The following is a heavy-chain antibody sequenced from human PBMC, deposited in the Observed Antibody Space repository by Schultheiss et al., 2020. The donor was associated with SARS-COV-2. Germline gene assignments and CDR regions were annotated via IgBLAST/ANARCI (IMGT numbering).Heavy chain of an antibody. CDR1: GYTFTGYY. CDR3: ARMGYYYYAMDV. J-gene: IGHJ6*02. Sequence: ASVKVSCRASGYTFTGYYMHWVRQAPGQGLEWMGIINPSGGSTSYAQKFQGRVTMTRDTSTSTVYMELRSLRSDDTAVYYCARMGYYYYAMDVWGQGTTVTVSS. CDR2: INPSGGST. V-gene: IGHV1-46*01.